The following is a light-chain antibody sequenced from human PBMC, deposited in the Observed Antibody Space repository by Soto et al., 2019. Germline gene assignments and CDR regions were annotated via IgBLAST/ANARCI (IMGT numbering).Light chain of an antibody. Sequence: DIQMTQSPSTLSASVGDRVTIACRASQSISSGLAWYQQKPGKEPKRRIYDAPSLESGVPSRFSGTGSGTEFTLIISSLQPDDFATYYCQQYNTYWTFGQGTKVDIK. CDR3: QQYNTYWT. CDR2: DAP. J-gene: IGKJ1*01. V-gene: IGKV1-5*01. CDR1: QSISSG.